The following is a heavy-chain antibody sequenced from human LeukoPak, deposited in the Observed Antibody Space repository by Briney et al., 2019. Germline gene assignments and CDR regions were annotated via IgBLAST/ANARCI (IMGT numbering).Heavy chain of an antibody. V-gene: IGHV3-21*01. CDR3: ARAPWGYSYGLDY. D-gene: IGHD5-18*01. J-gene: IGHJ4*02. Sequence: GGSLRLSCAASGFTFSSYAMSWVRQAPGKGLEWVSSISSSSSYIYYADSVKGRFTISRDNAKNSLYLQMNSLRAEDTAVYYCARAPWGYSYGLDYWGQGTLVTVSS. CDR1: GFTFSSYA. CDR2: ISSSSSYI.